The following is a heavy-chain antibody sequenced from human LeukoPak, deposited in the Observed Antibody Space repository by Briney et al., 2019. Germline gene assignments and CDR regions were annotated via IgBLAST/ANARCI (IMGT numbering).Heavy chain of an antibody. CDR1: VFTFDDYG. V-gene: IGHV3-20*04. CDR2: INWNGGST. Sequence: GGSLRLSCAASVFTFDDYGMTWVRQTPGKGLEWVSTINWNGGSTAYADSVKGRFTISRDNAKNSLYLQMNSLRAEDAAVYYCAKEDCSGGRCYSLHYWGQGTLVTVSS. J-gene: IGHJ4*02. CDR3: AKEDCSGGRCYSLHY. D-gene: IGHD2-15*01.